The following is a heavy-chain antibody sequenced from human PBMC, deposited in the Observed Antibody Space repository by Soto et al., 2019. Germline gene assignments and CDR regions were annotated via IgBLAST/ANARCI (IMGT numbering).Heavy chain of an antibody. J-gene: IGHJ4*02. D-gene: IGHD4-4*01. CDR3: AKDRYGSDYSNPFDY. CDR2: ISGSGGST. V-gene: IGHV3-23*01. CDR1: GFTFSSYA. Sequence: GGSLRLSCAASGFTFSSYAMSWVRQAPGKGLEWVSAISGSGGSTYYADSVKGRFTISRDKSKNTLYLQMNSLRAEDTAVYYCAKDRYGSDYSNPFDYWGQGTLVTVSS.